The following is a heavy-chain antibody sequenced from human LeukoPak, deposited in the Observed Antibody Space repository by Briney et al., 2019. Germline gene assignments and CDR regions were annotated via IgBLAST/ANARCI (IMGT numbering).Heavy chain of an antibody. J-gene: IGHJ5*01. D-gene: IGHD6-13*01. V-gene: IGHV4-39*07. Sequence: AETLSLTCTAAGGSVSSSSYYWGWLRQPPGKGLEWIGSIYDSGSTYYNPSLKSRFTISVDTSKNQFSLKLRSVTAADKAVYYCARDLTRIAAGGTESFDFWGQGPLVPVS. CDR2: IYDSGST. CDR3: ARDLTRIAAGGTESFDF. CDR1: GGSVSSSSYY.